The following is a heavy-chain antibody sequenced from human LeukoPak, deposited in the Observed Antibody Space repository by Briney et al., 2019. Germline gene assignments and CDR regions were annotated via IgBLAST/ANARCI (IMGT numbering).Heavy chain of an antibody. CDR3: AREFNLDY. D-gene: IGHD1-14*01. CDR2: IYYSGST. V-gene: IGHV4-31*03. J-gene: IGHJ4*02. CDR1: GDSISSGGYY. Sequence: PSQTLSLTCTVSGDSISSGGYYWSWIRQHPGKGLEWIGYIYYSGSTDYNPSLKSRVTISIDTSKNQFSLKLSSVTAADTAVYYCAREFNLDYWGQGTLVTVSS.